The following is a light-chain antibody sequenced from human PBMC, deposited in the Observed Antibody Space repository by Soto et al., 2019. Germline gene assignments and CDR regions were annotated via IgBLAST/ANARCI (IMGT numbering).Light chain of an antibody. CDR3: QQSYSTPRT. V-gene: IGKV1-39*01. Sequence: IQMTQSPSSLSASVGDRVTITCRASQSISSYLNWYQQKPGKAPKLLIYAASSLQSGVPSRFSGSGSGTDFTRTISSLQPGDFATYYCQQSYSTPRTFGQGTKVEIK. CDR2: AAS. J-gene: IGKJ1*01. CDR1: QSISSY.